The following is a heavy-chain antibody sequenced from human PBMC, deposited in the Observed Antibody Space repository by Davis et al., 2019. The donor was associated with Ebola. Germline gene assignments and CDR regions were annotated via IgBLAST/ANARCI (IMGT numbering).Heavy chain of an antibody. CDR3: AKDWSVSGSYVDY. J-gene: IGHJ4*02. Sequence: GGSLRLSCAASGFTFSSYGMHWVRQAPGKGLEWVAVIWYDGSNKYYADSVKGRFTISRDNSKNTLYLQMNSLRAEDTAVYYCAKDWSVSGSYVDYWGQGTLVTVSS. CDR2: IWYDGSNK. V-gene: IGHV3-33*06. CDR1: GFTFSSYG. D-gene: IGHD1-26*01.